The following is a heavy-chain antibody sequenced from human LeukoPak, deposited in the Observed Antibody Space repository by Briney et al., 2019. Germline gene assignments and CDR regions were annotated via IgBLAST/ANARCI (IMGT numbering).Heavy chain of an antibody. V-gene: IGHV7-4-1*02. CDR1: GYTFTSYA. Sequence: ASVKVSCKASGYTFTSYAMNWVRQAPGQGLEWMGWINTNTGNPTYAQGFTGRFVFSLDTSVSTAYLQISSLKAEDTAVYYCARVSEAVRYSYGSDYWGQGTLGTVSS. J-gene: IGHJ4*02. CDR3: ARVSEAVRYSYGSDY. D-gene: IGHD5-18*01. CDR2: INTNTGNP.